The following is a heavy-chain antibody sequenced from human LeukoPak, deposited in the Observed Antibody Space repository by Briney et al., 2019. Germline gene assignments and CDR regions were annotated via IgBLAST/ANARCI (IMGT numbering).Heavy chain of an antibody. CDR2: IYTSGST. J-gene: IGHJ4*02. D-gene: IGHD6-13*01. Sequence: PSETLSLTCTVSGGSISSYYWSWIRQPAGKGLEWIGRIYTSGSTNYNPSLKSRVTMSVDTSKDQFSLKLSSVTAADTAVYYCATLDTQAAAVIIGWGQGTLVTVSS. CDR1: GGSISSYY. V-gene: IGHV4-4*07. CDR3: ATLDTQAAAVIIG.